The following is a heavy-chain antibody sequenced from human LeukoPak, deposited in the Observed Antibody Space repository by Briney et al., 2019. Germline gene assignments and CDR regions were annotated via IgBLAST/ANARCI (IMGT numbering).Heavy chain of an antibody. V-gene: IGHV4-4*02. Sequence: TSETLSLTCGASGGSISSTNWWRCVRQPPGQGLEWIGEIALRGLTNYNPSLMSRVTMSLDKSKNLLTLNLTSVTAADTAVYYCSRESGAYCPFGFWGQGALVTVAS. CDR3: SRESGAYCPFGF. D-gene: IGHD1-26*01. J-gene: IGHJ4*02. CDR2: IALRGLT. CDR1: GGSISSTNW.